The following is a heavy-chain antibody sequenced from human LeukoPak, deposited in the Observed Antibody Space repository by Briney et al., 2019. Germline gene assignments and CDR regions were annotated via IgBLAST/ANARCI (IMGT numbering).Heavy chain of an antibody. CDR3: ARDPNVDYYDSSGPADAFDI. V-gene: IGHV7-4-1*02. Sequence: ASVKVSCKASGYTFTSYAMNWVRQAPGQGLEWMGWINTNTGNPTYAQGFTGRFVFSLDTSASTAYLQISSLKAEDTAVYYCARDPNVDYYDSSGPADAFDIWGQGTMVTVSS. D-gene: IGHD3-22*01. CDR1: GYTFTSYA. CDR2: INTNTGNP. J-gene: IGHJ3*02.